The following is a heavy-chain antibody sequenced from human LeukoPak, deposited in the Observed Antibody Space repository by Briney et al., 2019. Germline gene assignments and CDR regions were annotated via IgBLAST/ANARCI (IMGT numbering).Heavy chain of an antibody. V-gene: IGHV3-72*01. D-gene: IGHD1-26*01. Sequence: GGSLRLSCAASGFTFSDHFLDWVRQAPGKGLEWVGRTRNKANSYITEYAASVKGRFTISRDDSKNSLYLQMSSLKTDDTAMYYCASIRGTSGYWGQGTLVTVSS. J-gene: IGHJ4*02. CDR3: ASIRGTSGY. CDR1: GFTFSDHF. CDR2: TRNKANSYIT.